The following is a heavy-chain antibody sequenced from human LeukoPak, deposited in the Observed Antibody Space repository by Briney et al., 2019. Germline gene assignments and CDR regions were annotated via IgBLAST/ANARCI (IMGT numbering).Heavy chain of an antibody. CDR1: GGSISSSSYY. J-gene: IGHJ6*03. CDR2: IYYSGST. V-gene: IGHV4-39*01. CDR3: ARGLEVDYYYYMDV. Sequence: SETLSLTCTVSGGSISSSSYYWGWIRQPPGKGLEWIGNIYYSGSTYYNPSLKSRVTISVDTSKNQFSLKLSSVTAADTAVYYCARGLEVDYYYYMDVWGKGTSVTISS. D-gene: IGHD2-15*01.